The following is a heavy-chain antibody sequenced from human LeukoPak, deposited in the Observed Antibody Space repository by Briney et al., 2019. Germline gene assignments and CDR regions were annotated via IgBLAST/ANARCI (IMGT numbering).Heavy chain of an antibody. CDR2: IDPSDSYT. J-gene: IGHJ6*02. CDR3: ARHRVSGSRGGYYGLDV. D-gene: IGHD1-26*01. V-gene: IGHV5-10-1*01. CDR1: GYSSTSYW. Sequence: GESLRISCKGSGYSSTSYWISWVRQMPGKGLEWMGRIDPSDSYTNYSPSFQGHVTISADKSISTAYLQWSSLKASATAMFYCARHRVSGSRGGYYGLDVWGQGTTVTVSS.